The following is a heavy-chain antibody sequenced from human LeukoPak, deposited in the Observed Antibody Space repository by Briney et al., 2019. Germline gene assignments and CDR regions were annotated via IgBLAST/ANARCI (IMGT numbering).Heavy chain of an antibody. CDR2: ISAGNGNT. D-gene: IGHD1-26*01. J-gene: IGHJ4*02. V-gene: IGHV1-3*01. CDR1: GYTFTSYA. Sequence: ASVKVSCKASGYTFTSYAIHWVRQAPGQRLERMGWISAGNGNTKYSQNFQGRVTFISNTSATTAFMEVSSLRSEDAAVYYCAGDSGSGNNDYWGQGTLVTVSS. CDR3: AGDSGSGNNDY.